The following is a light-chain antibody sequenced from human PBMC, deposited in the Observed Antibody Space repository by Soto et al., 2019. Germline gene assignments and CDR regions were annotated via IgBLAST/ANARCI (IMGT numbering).Light chain of an antibody. J-gene: IGKJ4*01. CDR2: GAS. V-gene: IGKV3-20*01. CDR3: LQYGSSPLT. Sequence: EIVLTQSPGTLSLSPGERATLSCRASQSVSSSYLAWYQQKPGQAPRLLIYGASSRATGIPDRFSGSGSGIDFTLTISRLEHEDVAVYYCLQYGSSPLTFGGGTKVEIK. CDR1: QSVSSSY.